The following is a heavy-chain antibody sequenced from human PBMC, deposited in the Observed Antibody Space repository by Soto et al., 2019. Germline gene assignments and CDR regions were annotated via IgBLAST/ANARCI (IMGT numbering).Heavy chain of an antibody. CDR3: ANRGDSLSWYWFDP. D-gene: IGHD6-13*01. J-gene: IGHJ5*02. CDR2: LSNSGTST. Sequence: EVQLLESGGGLVQPGGSLRLSCAVSGFTFSSDAMSWVRQAPGKGLEWVSSLSNSGTSTYYADSVKGRFIISRDSSKNTLYLQMSSLRAEDTAVYYCANRGDSLSWYWFDPWGQGALVSVSS. V-gene: IGHV3-23*01. CDR1: GFTFSSDA.